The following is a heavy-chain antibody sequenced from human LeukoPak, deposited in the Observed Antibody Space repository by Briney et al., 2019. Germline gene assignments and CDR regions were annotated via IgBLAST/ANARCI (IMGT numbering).Heavy chain of an antibody. J-gene: IGHJ4*02. CDR1: GGSISSYY. V-gene: IGHV4-59*01. CDR2: IYYSGST. Sequence: SETLSLTCTVSGGSISSYYWSWIRQPPGKGLEWIGYIYYSGSTNYNPSLKSRVTISVDTSKNQFSLKLSSVTAADTAVYYCARGGRMITFGGVIAPKNYFDYWGQGTLVTVSS. D-gene: IGHD3-16*02. CDR3: ARGGRMITFGGVIAPKNYFDY.